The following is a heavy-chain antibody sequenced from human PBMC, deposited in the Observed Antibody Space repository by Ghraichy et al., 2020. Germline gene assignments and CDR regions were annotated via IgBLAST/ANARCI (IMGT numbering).Heavy chain of an antibody. CDR2: LDRSSSYI. Sequence: GGSLRLSCAASGFSFISYSMHWVRQAPGKGLEWVSSLDRSSSYIYYADSVKGRFTISRDNAKNSLYLQMNSLIAEDTAVYYCARSLPNGSGSCFEAERTPESWRQRTLVTVPS. CDR3: ARSLPNGSGSCFEAERTPES. V-gene: IGHV3-21*01. J-gene: IGHJ4*02. CDR1: GFSFISYS. D-gene: IGHD3-10*01.